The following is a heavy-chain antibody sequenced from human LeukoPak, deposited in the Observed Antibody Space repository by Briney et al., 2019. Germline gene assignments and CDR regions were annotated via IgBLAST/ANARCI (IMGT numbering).Heavy chain of an antibody. CDR1: GASVSGGSFY. J-gene: IGHJ4*02. Sequence: SETLSLTCTVSGASVSGGSFYWGWIRQPPGKGLEWIGNIYSTGSDYDNPSLKSRVTISMDTSKKQFSLRLTSVIAADTAVYCCARGRSYMDYFDYWGQGTLVTVSS. D-gene: IGHD3-10*01. V-gene: IGHV4-39*07. CDR3: ARGRSYMDYFDY. CDR2: IYSTGSD.